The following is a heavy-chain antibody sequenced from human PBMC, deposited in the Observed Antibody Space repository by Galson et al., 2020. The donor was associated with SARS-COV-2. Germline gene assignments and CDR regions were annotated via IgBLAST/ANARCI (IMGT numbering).Heavy chain of an antibody. V-gene: IGHV3-7*03. Sequence: GESLKISCAASGFTFSHSWMSWVRQAPGKGLEWVANIKQDGSEKYYVDSVKGRFTISRDNAKNSLYLQMNSLRAEDTAVYYCATHFPYGDSYVDAWCQGTLGTVSS. J-gene: IGHJ4*02. CDR1: GFTFSHSW. CDR3: ATHFPYGDSYVDA. CDR2: IKQDGSEK. D-gene: IGHD4-17*01.